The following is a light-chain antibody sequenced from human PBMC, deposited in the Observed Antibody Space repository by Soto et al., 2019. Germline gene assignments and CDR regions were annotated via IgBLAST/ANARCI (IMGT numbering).Light chain of an antibody. CDR2: GAS. J-gene: IGKJ3*01. V-gene: IGKV1-39*01. Sequence: DIQMTQSPSSLSASVGDRVTITCRASQSINSYLNWYQQKPGNAPKILIYGASSLQSGVPSRFSGSGSGTDDTLTISSMLPEDFAAYYCHQSYSTPIFTFGPGTKVDIK. CDR3: HQSYSTPIFT. CDR1: QSINSY.